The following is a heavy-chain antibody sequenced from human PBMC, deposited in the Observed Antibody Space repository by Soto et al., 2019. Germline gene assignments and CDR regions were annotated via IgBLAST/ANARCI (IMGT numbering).Heavy chain of an antibody. J-gene: IGHJ4*02. CDR1: GFSLRTSGGG. D-gene: IGHD5-18*01. CDR2: IYWDDDK. Sequence: QITLKGSGPTLVKPTQTLTLTCTFSGFSLRTSGGGVGWVRQPPGKALEWLALIYWDDDKHYRPSLKNRLANTNDTSKNQVVLTMTNMHPVDTATYYCTTLYNYGTYYFDYWGQGTLVTASS. CDR3: TTLYNYGTYYFDY. V-gene: IGHV2-5*02.